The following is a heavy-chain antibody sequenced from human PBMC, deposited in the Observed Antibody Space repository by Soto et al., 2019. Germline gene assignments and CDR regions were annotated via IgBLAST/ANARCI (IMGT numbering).Heavy chain of an antibody. J-gene: IGHJ4*02. V-gene: IGHV3-48*02. Sequence: GTLSLSCVTSGFTFTECSMNWVRLAPTKGLGLVSYISFIDETKYYEDSLKGRYAIFRDDAENSVYLQMKSFRNADAAFYYCVRGVVVVVGSTAENIDHWGQGTLVTVSS. CDR3: VRGVVVVVGSTAENIDH. CDR2: ISFIDETK. CDR1: GFTFTECS. D-gene: IGHD2-15*01.